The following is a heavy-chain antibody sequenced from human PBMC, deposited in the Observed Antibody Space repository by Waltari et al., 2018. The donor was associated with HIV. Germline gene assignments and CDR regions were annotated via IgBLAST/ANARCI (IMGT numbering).Heavy chain of an antibody. Sequence: ISSSSYYWGWIRQPPGKGLEWIGSIYYSGSTYYNPSLKSRVTISVDTSKNQFSLKLSSVTAADTAVYYCARRLRDSSGYYPDYWGQGTLVTVSS. J-gene: IGHJ4*02. D-gene: IGHD3-22*01. CDR1: ISSSSYY. CDR3: ARRLRDSSGYYPDY. V-gene: IGHV4-39*01. CDR2: IYYSGST.